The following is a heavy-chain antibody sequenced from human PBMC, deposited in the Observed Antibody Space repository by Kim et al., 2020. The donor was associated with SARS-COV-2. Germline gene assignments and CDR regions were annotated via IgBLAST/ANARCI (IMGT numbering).Heavy chain of an antibody. Sequence: SETLSLTCTVSGGSISSSSYYWGWVRQPPGKGLEWIGSIYYSGSTYYNPSLKSRVTISVDTSKNQFSLKLSSVTAADTAVYYCARHEGDSSGYYYVFYLTFDPWGQGTLVTVSS. J-gene: IGHJ5*02. CDR1: GGSISSSSYY. V-gene: IGHV4-39*01. CDR2: IYYSGST. D-gene: IGHD3-22*01. CDR3: ARHEGDSSGYYYVFYLTFDP.